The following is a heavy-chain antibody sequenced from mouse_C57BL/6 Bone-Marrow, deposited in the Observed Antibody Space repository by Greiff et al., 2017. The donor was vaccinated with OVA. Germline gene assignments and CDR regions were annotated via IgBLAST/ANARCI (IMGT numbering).Heavy chain of an antibody. CDR2: IDPETGGT. D-gene: IGHD2-5*01. CDR1: GYTFTDYE. J-gene: IGHJ2*01. CDR3: TRDYSNYKNFDY. Sequence: QVQLKQSGAELVRPGASVTLSCKASGYTFTDYEMHWVKQTPVHGLEWIGAIDPETGGTAYNQKFKGKAILTADKSSSTAYMELRSLTSEDSAVYYCTRDYSNYKNFDYWGQGTTLTVSS. V-gene: IGHV1-15*01.